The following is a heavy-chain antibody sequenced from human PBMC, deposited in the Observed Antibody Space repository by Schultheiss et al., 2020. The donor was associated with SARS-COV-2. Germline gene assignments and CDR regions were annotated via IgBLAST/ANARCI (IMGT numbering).Heavy chain of an antibody. J-gene: IGHJ5*02. D-gene: IGHD2-15*01. Sequence: SETLSLTCAVSGGSISSSNWWSWVRQPPGKGLEWIGSIYYSGSTYYNPSLKSRVTISVDTSKNQFSLKLSSVTAADTAVYYCARDTRAYCSGGSCNWFDPWGQGTLVTVSS. CDR3: ARDTRAYCSGGSCNWFDP. V-gene: IGHV4-4*02. CDR2: IYYSGST. CDR1: GGSISSSNW.